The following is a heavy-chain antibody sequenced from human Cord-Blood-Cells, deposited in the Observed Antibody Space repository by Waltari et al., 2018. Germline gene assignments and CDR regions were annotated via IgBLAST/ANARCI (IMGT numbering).Heavy chain of an antibody. CDR1: GGSFSGYY. CDR2: INHSGRT. Sequence: QVQLQQWGAGLLKPSETLSLTCAVYGGSFSGYYWSWIRQPPGKGLEWIGEINHSGRTNYNPSLKSRVTISVDTSKNQFSLKLSSVTAADTAVYYCARPGIAAAGDAFDIWGQGTMVTVSS. J-gene: IGHJ3*02. D-gene: IGHD6-13*01. V-gene: IGHV4-34*01. CDR3: ARPGIAAAGDAFDI.